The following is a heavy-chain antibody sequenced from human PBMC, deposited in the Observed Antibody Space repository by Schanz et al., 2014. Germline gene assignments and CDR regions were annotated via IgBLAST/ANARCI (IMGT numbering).Heavy chain of an antibody. CDR1: GYIFTSYD. Sequence: QVQLVQSGAEVKKPGASVKVSCKASGYIFTSYDINWVRQAPGQGLEWMGRIIPIVDITNYAQKFLGRVTITADKSTSTAYMELKSLRSADTAVYYCATIGVNDYWRFGLDLWGQGTTVTVSS. J-gene: IGHJ6*02. CDR3: ATIGVNDYWRFGLDL. CDR2: IIPIVDIT. D-gene: IGHD3-16*01. V-gene: IGHV1-69*09.